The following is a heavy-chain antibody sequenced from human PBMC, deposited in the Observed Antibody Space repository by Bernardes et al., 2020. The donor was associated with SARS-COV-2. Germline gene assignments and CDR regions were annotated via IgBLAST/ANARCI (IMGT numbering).Heavy chain of an antibody. CDR3: ARDLESRSSPLDY. CDR1: GFTFSSYC. J-gene: IGHJ4*02. V-gene: IGHV3-48*01. D-gene: IGHD6-6*01. Sequence: GGSLRLSCAASGFTFSSYCMNWVRQAPGRGLEWVSYISRSSSTIYYADSVKGRFTISRDNAKNSLYLQMNSLRAEDTAVYYCARDLESRSSPLDYWGQGTLVTVSS. CDR2: ISRSSSTI.